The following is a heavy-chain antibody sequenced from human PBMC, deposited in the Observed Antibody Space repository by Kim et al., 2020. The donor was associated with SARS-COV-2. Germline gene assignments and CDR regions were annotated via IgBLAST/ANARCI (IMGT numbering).Heavy chain of an antibody. CDR2: STI. D-gene: IGHD5-12*01. Sequence: STIYYADSVKGRFTISRDNAKNSLYLQMNSLRAEDTAVYYCVRDGYKGDYWGQGTLVTVSS. V-gene: IGHV3-11*04. CDR3: VRDGYKGDY. J-gene: IGHJ4*02.